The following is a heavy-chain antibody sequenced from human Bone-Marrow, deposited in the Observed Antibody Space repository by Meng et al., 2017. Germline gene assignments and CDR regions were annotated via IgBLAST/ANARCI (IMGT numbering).Heavy chain of an antibody. V-gene: IGHV4-61*02. D-gene: IGHD3-3*01. J-gene: IGHJ3*02. Sequence: SETLSLTCTVSGGSISSGSYYWSWIRQPAGKGLEWIGRIYTSGSTNYNPSLKSRVTISLDTSKNQFSLKLSSVTAADTAVYYCARDPYYGGKDAFDIWGQGTMVTVSS. CDR2: IYTSGST. CDR1: GGSISSGSYY. CDR3: ARDPYYGGKDAFDI.